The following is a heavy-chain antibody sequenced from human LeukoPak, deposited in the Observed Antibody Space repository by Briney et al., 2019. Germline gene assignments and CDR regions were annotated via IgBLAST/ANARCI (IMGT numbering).Heavy chain of an antibody. D-gene: IGHD2/OR15-2a*01. CDR2: INHSGST. Sequence: SETLSLTCAVYGGSFSGYYWSWIRQPPGKGLEWIGEINHSGSTNYNPSLKSRVTISVDTSKNQLSLKLSSVTAADTAVYYCARKNYLFDYWGQGTLVTVSS. CDR1: GGSFSGYY. J-gene: IGHJ4*02. V-gene: IGHV4-34*01. CDR3: ARKNYLFDY.